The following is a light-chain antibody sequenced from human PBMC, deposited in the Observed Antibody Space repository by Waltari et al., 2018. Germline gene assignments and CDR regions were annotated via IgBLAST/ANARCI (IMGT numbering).Light chain of an antibody. CDR1: QSINNW. J-gene: IGKJ1*01. V-gene: IGKV1-5*01. Sequence: DIQMTQSPSTLSASVGDRVTITCRSSQSINNWLAWYQQKPGKGPNTMIYDASSLESGVPSMFSGSRCGTDFTLTISSLQPDDFATYYCQQYNSRRTFGQGTKVEIK. CDR2: DAS. CDR3: QQYNSRRT.